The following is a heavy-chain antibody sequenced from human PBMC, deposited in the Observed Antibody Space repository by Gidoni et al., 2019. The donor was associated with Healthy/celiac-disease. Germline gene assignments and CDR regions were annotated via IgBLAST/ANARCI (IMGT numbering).Heavy chain of an antibody. J-gene: IGHJ1*01. CDR3: ATGELLRGWDFQH. D-gene: IGHD1-26*01. Sequence: EVQLLESGGGLVQPGGSLRLSCAASGFTFSSYAMSWGRQAPGKGLEWVSAISGRGGSTYYADSVKGRFTISRDNSKNTLYLQMNSLRAEDTAVDYCATGELLRGWDFQHWGQGTLVTVSS. V-gene: IGHV3-23*01. CDR2: ISGRGGST. CDR1: GFTFSSYA.